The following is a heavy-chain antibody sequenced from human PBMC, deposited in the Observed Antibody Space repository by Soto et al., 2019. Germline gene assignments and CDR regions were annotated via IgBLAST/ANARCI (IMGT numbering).Heavy chain of an antibody. Sequence: GGSLRLSCAASGFTFSSYAMGWVRQGPGKGLGWVAVVSIGGSTHYADSVRGRFTISRDNSKNTLSLQMNSLTAEDTAVYFCAKRRGAGGHFDYWGQGALVTVSS. CDR1: GFTFSSYA. CDR2: VSIGGST. D-gene: IGHD2-15*01. CDR3: AKRRGAGGHFDY. V-gene: IGHV3-23*01. J-gene: IGHJ4*02.